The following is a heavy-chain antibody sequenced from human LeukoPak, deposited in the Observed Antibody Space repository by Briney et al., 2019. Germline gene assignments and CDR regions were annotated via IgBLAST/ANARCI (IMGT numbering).Heavy chain of an antibody. J-gene: IGHJ4*02. Sequence: GGSLRLSCAASGFTFSSYGMHWVRQAPGKGLEWVAVISYDGSNKYYADSVKGRFTISRDNSKNTLYLQVNSLRAEDTAVYYCAKDNSSSWYPPYFDYWGQGTLVTVSS. V-gene: IGHV3-30*18. CDR2: ISYDGSNK. D-gene: IGHD6-13*01. CDR1: GFTFSSYG. CDR3: AKDNSSSWYPPYFDY.